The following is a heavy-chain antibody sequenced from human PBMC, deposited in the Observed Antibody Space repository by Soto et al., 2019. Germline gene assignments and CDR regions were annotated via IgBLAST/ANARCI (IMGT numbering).Heavy chain of an antibody. CDR1: GYTFTSYY. J-gene: IGHJ5*02. D-gene: IGHD6-19*01. V-gene: IGHV1-46*01. CDR3: ARGLCGFLGSGWFDWLEP. CDR2: INPSGGST. Sequence: ASVKVSCKASGYTFTSYYMHWVRQAPGQGLEWMGIINPSGGSTSYAQKFQGRVTMTRDTSTSTVYMELSSLRSEDTAVYYCARGLCGFLGSGWFDWLEPWGQGTLVTVSS.